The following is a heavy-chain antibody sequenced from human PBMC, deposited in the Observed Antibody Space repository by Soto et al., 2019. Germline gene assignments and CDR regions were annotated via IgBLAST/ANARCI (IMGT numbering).Heavy chain of an antibody. D-gene: IGHD3-22*01. Sequence: GGSLRLSCAASGFTFSSYAMSWVRQAPGKGLEWVSAISGSGGSTYYADSVKGRFTISRDNSKNTLYLQMNSLRAEDTAVYYCAKGPYYYDSSGYYGTTSPLSWFDPWGQGTLVTVSS. CDR1: GFTFSSYA. CDR2: ISGSGGST. J-gene: IGHJ5*02. CDR3: AKGPYYYDSSGYYGTTSPLSWFDP. V-gene: IGHV3-23*01.